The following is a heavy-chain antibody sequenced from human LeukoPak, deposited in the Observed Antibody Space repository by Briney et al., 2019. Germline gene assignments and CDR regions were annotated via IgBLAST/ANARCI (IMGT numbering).Heavy chain of an antibody. Sequence: SQTLSLTCTVSGVSISSGGYYWSWIRQHPGKGLEWIGYIYYSGSTYYNPSLKSRVTISVDTSKNQFSLKLSSVTAADTAVYYCARGEEWYKHAFDIWGQGTMVTVSS. CDR2: IYYSGST. J-gene: IGHJ3*02. V-gene: IGHV4-31*03. CDR1: GVSISSGGYY. CDR3: ARGEEWYKHAFDI. D-gene: IGHD3-3*01.